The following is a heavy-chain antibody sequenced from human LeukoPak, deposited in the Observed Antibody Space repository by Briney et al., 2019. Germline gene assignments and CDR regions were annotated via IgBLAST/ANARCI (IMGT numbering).Heavy chain of an antibody. CDR1: GFTFSSYG. J-gene: IGHJ4*02. CDR2: ISGSGGST. D-gene: IGHD5-18*01. CDR3: AKDRGAMDVFDY. V-gene: IGHV3-23*01. Sequence: GGSLRLSCAASGFTFSSYGMSWVRQAPGKGLEWVSAISGSGGSTYYADSVKGRFTISRDNSKNTLYLQMNSLRAEDTAVYYCAKDRGAMDVFDYWGQGTLVTVSS.